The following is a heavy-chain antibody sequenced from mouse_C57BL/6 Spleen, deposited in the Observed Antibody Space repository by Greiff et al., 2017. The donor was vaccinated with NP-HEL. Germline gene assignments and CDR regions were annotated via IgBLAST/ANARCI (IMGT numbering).Heavy chain of an antibody. CDR2: INPNNGGT. V-gene: IGHV1-26*01. CDR3: ARASNLELYYFDY. J-gene: IGHJ2*01. D-gene: IGHD2-5*01. CDR1: GYTFTDYY. Sequence: EVQLQQSGPELVKPGASVKISCKASGYTFTDYYMNWVKQSHGKSLEWIGDINPNNGGTSYNQKFKGKATLTVDKSSSTAYMELRSLTSEDSAVYYCARASNLELYYFDYWGQGTTLTVSS.